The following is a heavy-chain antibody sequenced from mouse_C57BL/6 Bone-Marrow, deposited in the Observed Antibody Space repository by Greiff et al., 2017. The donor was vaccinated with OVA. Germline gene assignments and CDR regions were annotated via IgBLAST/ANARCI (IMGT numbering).Heavy chain of an antibody. CDR2: ISSGGSYT. CDR3: ARHFYYYGSSYVWYFDV. CDR1: GFTFSSYG. Sequence: EVQVVESGGDLVKPGGSLKLSCAASGFTFSSYGMSWVRQTPDKRLEWVATISSGGSYTYYPDSVKGRFTISRDNAKNTLYLQMSSLKSEDTAMYYCARHFYYYGSSYVWYFDVWGTGTTVTVSS. D-gene: IGHD1-1*01. V-gene: IGHV5-6*01. J-gene: IGHJ1*03.